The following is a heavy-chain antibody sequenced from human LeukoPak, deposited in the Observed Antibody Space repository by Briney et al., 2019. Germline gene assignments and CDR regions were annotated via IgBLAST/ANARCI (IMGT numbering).Heavy chain of an antibody. CDR1: RFTFSNYW. CDR3: ATYTQNFGAPGTDY. Sequence: GGSLSLSCTVSRFTFSNYWKRWVRRAPGKGLEWVASIDKNGRANRYVDSVEGRFTISMDNAKNSVYLQMTSLGAEDTAVYYCATYTQNFGAPGTDYWGQGTLVTVSS. J-gene: IGHJ4*02. V-gene: IGHV3-7*01. CDR2: IDKNGRAN. D-gene: IGHD3-10*01.